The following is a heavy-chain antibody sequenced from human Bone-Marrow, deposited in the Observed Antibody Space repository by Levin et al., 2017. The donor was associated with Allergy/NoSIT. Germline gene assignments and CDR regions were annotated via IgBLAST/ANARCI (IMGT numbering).Heavy chain of an antibody. J-gene: IGHJ6*02. D-gene: IGHD2-2*02. V-gene: IGHV3-23*01. CDR2: ISGSGGST. CDR1: GFTFSSYA. CDR3: AKDPADIVVVPAAIAYYYGMDV. Sequence: GASVKVSCAASGFTFSSYAMSWVRQAPGKGLEWVSAISGSGGSTYYADSVKGRFTISRDNSKNTLYLQMNSLRAEDTAVYYCAKDPADIVVVPAAIAYYYGMDVWGQGTTVTVSS.